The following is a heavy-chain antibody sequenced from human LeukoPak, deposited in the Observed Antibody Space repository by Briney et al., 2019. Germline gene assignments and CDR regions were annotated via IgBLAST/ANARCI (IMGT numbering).Heavy chain of an antibody. CDR1: GFTFSSYS. Sequence: GGSLRLSCAASGFTFSSYSMNWVCQAPGKGLEWVSSITSSSSYIYYADSVKGRFTISRDNAKNSLYLQMNSLRAEDTAVYYCARVALVSGPSYGSESEAADYWGQGTLVTVSS. CDR3: ARVALVSGPSYGSESEAADY. V-gene: IGHV3-21*01. CDR2: ITSSSSYI. J-gene: IGHJ4*02. D-gene: IGHD3-10*01.